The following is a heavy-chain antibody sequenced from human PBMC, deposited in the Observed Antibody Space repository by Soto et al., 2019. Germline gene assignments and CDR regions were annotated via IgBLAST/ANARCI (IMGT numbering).Heavy chain of an antibody. D-gene: IGHD2-8*01. CDR3: ARGLYCTNGVCYSLLDY. CDR1: GGTFSSYA. V-gene: IGHV1-69*13. CDR2: IIPIFGTA. Sequence: GASVKVSCKASGGTFSSYAISWVRQAPGQGLEWMGGIIPIFGTANYAQKFQGRVTITADESTSTAYMELSSLRSEDTAVYYCARGLYCTNGVCYSLLDYWGQGTLVTVSS. J-gene: IGHJ4*02.